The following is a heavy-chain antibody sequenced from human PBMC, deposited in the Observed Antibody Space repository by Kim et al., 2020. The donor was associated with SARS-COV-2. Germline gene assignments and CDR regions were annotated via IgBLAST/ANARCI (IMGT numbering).Heavy chain of an antibody. CDR2: ISYDGSNK. D-gene: IGHD1-20*01. CDR1: GFTFSSYA. J-gene: IGHJ6*02. CDR3: ARVYNWNIYYYYGMDV. Sequence: GGSLRLSCAASGFTFSSYAMHWVRQAPGKGLEWVAVISYDGSNKYYADSVKGRFTISRDNSKNTLYLQMNSLRAEDTAVYYCARVYNWNIYYYYGMDVWGQGTTVTVSS. V-gene: IGHV3-30*04.